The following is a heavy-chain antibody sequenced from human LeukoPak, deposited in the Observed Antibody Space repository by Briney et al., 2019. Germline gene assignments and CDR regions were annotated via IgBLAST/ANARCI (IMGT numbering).Heavy chain of an antibody. V-gene: IGHV3-23*01. Sequence: GGSLRLSCAASGFTFSSYAMSWVRQAPGKGLEWVSAISGSGGSTYYADSVKGRFTISRDNSKNTLYLQMNSLRAEDTAVYYCAKDHSSGWYYEVDAFDIWGQGTMVTVSS. CDR2: ISGSGGST. J-gene: IGHJ3*02. CDR3: AKDHSSGWYYEVDAFDI. CDR1: GFTFSSYA. D-gene: IGHD6-19*01.